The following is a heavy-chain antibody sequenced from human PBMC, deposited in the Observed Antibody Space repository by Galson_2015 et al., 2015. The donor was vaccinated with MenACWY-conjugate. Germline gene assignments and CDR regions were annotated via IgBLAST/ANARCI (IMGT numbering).Heavy chain of an antibody. V-gene: IGHV3-74*01. Sequence: SLRLSCAASGFTFSSYWMHWVRQGPGKGLVWVSRINSDGSSTNYADSVKGRFTISRDNAKNTLYLQMNSLRAEDTAVYYCARGGQGLAAAEDNWFDPWGQGTLATVSS. D-gene: IGHD6-13*01. J-gene: IGHJ5*02. CDR2: INSDGSST. CDR1: GFTFSSYW. CDR3: ARGGQGLAAAEDNWFDP.